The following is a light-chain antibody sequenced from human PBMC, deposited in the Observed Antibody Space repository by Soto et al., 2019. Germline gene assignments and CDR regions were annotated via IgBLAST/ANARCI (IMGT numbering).Light chain of an antibody. CDR3: SSYTSSGTGVYF. CDR1: SSDVGGNKY. V-gene: IGLV2-14*03. Sequence: QSALTQPASVSGSPGQSITISCTGTSSDVGGNKYVSWYQQHPGKAPKLMIYDVSNRPSGVSTRFSGSKSGNTASLTISGRQAEDEDDYYCSSYTSSGTGVYFFGTGTKLTVL. CDR2: DVS. J-gene: IGLJ1*01.